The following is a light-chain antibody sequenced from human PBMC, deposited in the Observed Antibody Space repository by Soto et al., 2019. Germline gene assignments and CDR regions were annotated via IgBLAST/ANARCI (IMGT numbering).Light chain of an antibody. V-gene: IGKV3-20*01. J-gene: IGKJ5*01. CDR2: GGS. Sequence: EIMLTQSPGTLSLSPGERATLSCRASQSVGSSYLAWYQHKPGQAPRLLIHGGSSRATGVPDRFSGSGSGTDFTLTSSRLEPEDFSVYYCQQDGTSPLTFGQGTRLDIE. CDR1: QSVGSSY. CDR3: QQDGTSPLT.